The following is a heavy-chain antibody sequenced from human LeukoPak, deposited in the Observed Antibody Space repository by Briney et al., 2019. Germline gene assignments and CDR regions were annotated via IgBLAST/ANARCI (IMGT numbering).Heavy chain of an antibody. J-gene: IGHJ4*02. CDR3: ARNYDILTGDDY. D-gene: IGHD3-9*01. CDR1: VGTFSSYA. CDR2: IIPIFGTA. Sequence: SVKVSCKAAVGTFSSYAISWVRQAPGQGLELMGGIIPIFGTANYAQKFQGRVTITADESTSTAYMELSSLRSEDTAVYYCARNYDILTGDDYWGQGTLVTVSS. V-gene: IGHV1-69*13.